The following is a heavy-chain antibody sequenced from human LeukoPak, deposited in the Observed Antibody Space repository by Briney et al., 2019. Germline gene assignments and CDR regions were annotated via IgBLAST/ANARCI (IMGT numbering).Heavy chain of an antibody. Sequence: GGFLRLSCAASGFTFSSYSMNWVRQAPGKGLEWVSSISSSSSYIYYADSVKGRFTISRDNAKNSLYLQMNSLRAEDTAVYFCARERALGYYYDSSWGQGTLVTVSS. CDR2: ISSSSSYI. CDR3: ARERALGYYYDSS. D-gene: IGHD3-22*01. J-gene: IGHJ4*02. V-gene: IGHV3-21*01. CDR1: GFTFSSYS.